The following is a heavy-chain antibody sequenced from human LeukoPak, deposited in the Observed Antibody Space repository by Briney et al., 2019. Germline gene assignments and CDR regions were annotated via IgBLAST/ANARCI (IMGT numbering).Heavy chain of an antibody. CDR1: GFTFSTYW. D-gene: IGHD4-11*01. V-gene: IGHV3-74*01. J-gene: IGHJ5*02. CDR2: INSDGTTT. CDR3: AREQSGNWFDP. Sequence: GGSLRLSCAASGFTFSTYWMYWVRQAPGRGLVWVSRINSDGTTTYYADSVKGRFTISRDNAKNTLYLQMNSLRAEDTAVYYCAREQSGNWFDPWGQGTLVTVSS.